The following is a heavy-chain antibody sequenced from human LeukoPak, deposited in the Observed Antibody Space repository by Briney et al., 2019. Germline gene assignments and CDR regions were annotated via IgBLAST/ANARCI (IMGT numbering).Heavy chain of an antibody. CDR2: IYYSGST. D-gene: IGHD2-2*01. CDR1: GGSISSYY. J-gene: IGHJ5*02. V-gene: IGHV4-59*01. CDR3: VRDLGFCSSTSCYPWFDP. Sequence: SETLSLTCTVSGGSISSYYWSWIRQPPGKGLEWIGYIYYSGSTNYNPSLKSRVTMSVDTSKNQFSLKLSSVTAADTAVYYCVRDLGFCSSTSCYPWFDPWGQGTLVTVSS.